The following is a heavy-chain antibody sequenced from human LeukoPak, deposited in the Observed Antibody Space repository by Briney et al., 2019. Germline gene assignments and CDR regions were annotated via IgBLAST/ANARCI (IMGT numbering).Heavy chain of an antibody. CDR3: ARDRRIAALEDYYYYMDV. D-gene: IGHD6-6*01. CDR1: GGSISSYY. CDR2: IYYSGST. Sequence: SETLSLTCTVSGGSISSYYWSWIRQPPGKGLEWIGYIYYSGSTNYNPSLKSRVTISVDASKNQFSLKLSSVTAADTAVYYCARDRRIAALEDYYYYMDVWGKGTTVTVSS. J-gene: IGHJ6*03. V-gene: IGHV4-59*01.